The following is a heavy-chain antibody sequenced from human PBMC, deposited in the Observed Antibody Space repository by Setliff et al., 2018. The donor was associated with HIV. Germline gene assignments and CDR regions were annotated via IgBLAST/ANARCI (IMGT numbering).Heavy chain of an antibody. CDR1: GGSISSSSYY. D-gene: IGHD2-21*02. CDR2: IYYSGNT. J-gene: IGHJ4*02. V-gene: IGHV4-39*01. Sequence: SETLSLTCTVSGGSISSSSYYWGWIRQPPGKGLEWIGSIYYSGNTYYNPSLKSRVTIYVDTSKNQFSLKLSSVTAADTAVYYCAICGGDCYSLDYWGQGSLVTVSS. CDR3: AICGGDCYSLDY.